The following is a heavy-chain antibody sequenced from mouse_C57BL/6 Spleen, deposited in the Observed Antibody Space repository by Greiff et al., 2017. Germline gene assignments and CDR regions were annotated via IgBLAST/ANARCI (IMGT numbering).Heavy chain of an antibody. V-gene: IGHV5-9-1*02. D-gene: IGHD1-1*01. J-gene: IGHJ3*01. CDR1: GFTFSSYA. CDR3: TRDAHYSGSGSFAY. Sequence: EVKLVESGEGLVKPGGSLKLSCAASGFTFSSYAMSWVRQTPEKRLEWVAYISSGGDYIYYADTVKGRFTISRDNARNTLYLQMSSLKSEDTAVDYCTRDAHYSGSGSFAYWGQGTLVTVSA. CDR2: ISSGGDYI.